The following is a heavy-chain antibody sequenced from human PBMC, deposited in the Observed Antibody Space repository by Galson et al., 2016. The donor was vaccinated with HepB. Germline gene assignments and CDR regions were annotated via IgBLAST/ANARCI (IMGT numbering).Heavy chain of an antibody. CDR1: GYTFTSYA. V-gene: IGHV1-3*01. J-gene: IGHJ4*02. CDR2: INAGNGNT. Sequence: QSGAEVKKPGESLKISCKASGYTFTSYAMHWVRQAPGQRLEWMGWINAGNGNTKYSQKFQGRVTITRDTSASTAYMELSSLRPEDTAVYYCARGRSTGIFDYWGQGTLVTVSS. CDR3: ARGRSTGIFDY. D-gene: IGHD3-10*01.